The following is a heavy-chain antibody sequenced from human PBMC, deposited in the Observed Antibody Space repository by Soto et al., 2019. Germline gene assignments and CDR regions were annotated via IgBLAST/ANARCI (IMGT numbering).Heavy chain of an antibody. CDR3: ARDFASVAPGAPSLPWFDP. J-gene: IGHJ5*02. V-gene: IGHV3-33*01. Sequence: GGSLRLSCAASGFTFSSYGMRWVRQAPGKGLEWVALIWGDGSNKYYADSVKGRFTISRDNSRNTLYLQMNSLTAEDTALYYCARDFASVAPGAPSLPWFDPWGQGTLVTVSS. D-gene: IGHD6-19*01. CDR2: IWGDGSNK. CDR1: GFTFSSYG.